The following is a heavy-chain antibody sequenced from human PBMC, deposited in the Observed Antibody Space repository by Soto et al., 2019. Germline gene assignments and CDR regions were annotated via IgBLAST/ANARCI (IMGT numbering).Heavy chain of an antibody. D-gene: IGHD3-22*01. CDR2: FCYTGST. CDR1: GGSISGGC. V-gene: IGHV4-59*01. CDR3: AKSHYDSSGYYIIDH. Sequence: SETLSLTCTVSGGSISGGCWSWVRQSPGKGLEWIGYFCYTGSTNYNPSLKSRVTISVDRSKTQCSLKLTSVTAADTAVYYCAKSHYDSSGYYIIDHWGQGTLVTV. J-gene: IGHJ5*02.